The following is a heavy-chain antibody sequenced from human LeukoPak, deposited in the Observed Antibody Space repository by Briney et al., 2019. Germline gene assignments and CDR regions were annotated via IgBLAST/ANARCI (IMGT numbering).Heavy chain of an antibody. CDR1: GGTFSSYA. CDR3: AREVVPGGNWFDP. Sequence: SVKVSCKASGGTFSSYAISWVRQAPGQGLEWMGGIIPIFGTANYTQKFQGRVTITADESTSTAYMELSSLRSEDTAVYYCAREVVPGGNWFDPWGQGTMVTVSS. J-gene: IGHJ5*01. CDR2: IIPIFGTA. D-gene: IGHD2-2*01. V-gene: IGHV1-69*13.